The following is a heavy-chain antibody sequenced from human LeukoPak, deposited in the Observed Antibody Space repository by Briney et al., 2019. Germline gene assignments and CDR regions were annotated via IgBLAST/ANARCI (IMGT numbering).Heavy chain of an antibody. D-gene: IGHD6-13*01. CDR1: GFTFSSYE. CDR3: AKVKGSSWSGSLDY. V-gene: IGHV3-23*01. CDR2: ISGSGGST. J-gene: IGHJ4*02. Sequence: GGSLRLSCAASGFTFSSYEMNWVRQAPGKGLEWVSAISGSGGSTYYADSVKGRFTISRDNSKNTLYLQMNSLRAEDTAVYYCAKVKGSSWSGSLDYWGQGTLVTVSS.